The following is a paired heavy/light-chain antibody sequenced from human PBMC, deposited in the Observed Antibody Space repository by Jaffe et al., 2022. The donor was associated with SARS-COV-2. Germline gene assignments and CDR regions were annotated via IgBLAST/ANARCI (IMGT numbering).Heavy chain of an antibody. J-gene: IGHJ4*02. Sequence: EVQLVESGGALVQPGGSLRLSCSASGFTFSSYAIYWVRQAPGKGLEYVSRISSNGDSTNYADSFKGRFTISRDNSKNTVYLQMSSLRDEDTAVYYCVKDTQHSAYGAYGGTFDFWGQGTLVTVSS. CDR2: ISSNGDST. CDR3: VKDTQHSAYGAYGGTFDF. D-gene: IGHD4-17*01. V-gene: IGHV3-64D*09. CDR1: GFTFSSYA.
Light chain of an antibody. CDR1: QGISNY. V-gene: IGKV1-16*02. CDR3: QQYNRHPLT. J-gene: IGKJ4*01. CDR2: AAS. Sequence: DIQMTQSPSSLSASVGDTVTITCRASQGISNYLAWFQQKPGKAPKSLIYAASSLQSGVPSKFSGSGSGTDFTLTISSLQPEDFATYYCQQYNRHPLTFGGGTKVEIK.